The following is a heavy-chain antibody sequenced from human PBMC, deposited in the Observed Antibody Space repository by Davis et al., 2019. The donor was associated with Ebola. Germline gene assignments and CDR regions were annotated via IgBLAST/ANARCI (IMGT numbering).Heavy chain of an antibody. CDR2: IYSGGST. V-gene: IGHV3-53*01. CDR3: AKVSLDFWSGYLPGSRFPLYYFDY. Sequence: GESLKISCAASGFTVSSNYMSWVRQAPGKGLEWVSVIYSGGSTYYADSVKGRFTISRDNSKNTLYLQMNSLRAEDTAVYYCAKVSLDFWSGYLPGSRFPLYYFDYWGQGTLVTVSS. D-gene: IGHD3-3*01. CDR1: GFTVSSNY. J-gene: IGHJ4*02.